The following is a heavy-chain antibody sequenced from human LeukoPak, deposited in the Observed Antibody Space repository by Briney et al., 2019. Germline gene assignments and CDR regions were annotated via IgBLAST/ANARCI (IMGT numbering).Heavy chain of an antibody. D-gene: IGHD5-12*01. V-gene: IGHV1-8*01. CDR3: ARDRAGIVATTEAPFDY. CDR1: GYSFTSDD. Sequence: GASVNVSCKASGYSFTSDDINWVRQASGQGLEGMGWMNPNSGNTGYAQKFQGRVTMTRNTSISTAYMELSSLRSEDTAVYYCARDRAGIVATTEAPFDYWGQGTLVTDSS. J-gene: IGHJ4*02. CDR2: MNPNSGNT.